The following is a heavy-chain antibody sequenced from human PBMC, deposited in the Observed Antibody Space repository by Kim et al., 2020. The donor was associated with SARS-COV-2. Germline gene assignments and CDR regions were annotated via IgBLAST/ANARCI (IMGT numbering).Heavy chain of an antibody. CDR3: AHRLAATALNWFDP. Sequence: SGPTLVKPTQTLTLTCTFSGFSLSTSGVGVGWIRQPPGKALEWLALIYWDDDKRYSPSLKSRLTITKDTSKNQVVLTMTNMDPVDTATYYCAHRLAATALNWFDPWGQGTLVTVSS. J-gene: IGHJ5*02. CDR1: GFSLSTSGVG. D-gene: IGHD2-15*01. V-gene: IGHV2-5*02. CDR2: IYWDDDK.